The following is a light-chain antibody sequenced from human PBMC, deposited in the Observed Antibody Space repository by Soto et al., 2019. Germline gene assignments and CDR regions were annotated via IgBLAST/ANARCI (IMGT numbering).Light chain of an antibody. J-gene: IGKJ5*01. CDR1: QGPSSY. CDR2: AAS. Sequence: IQLTQSPSSLSASVGDRVTITCRASQGPSSYLAWYQQRPGKAPKLLINAASTLQSGVPSRFSGSGSGTDFTLTISSLHPEDFATYYCQQLNSYPITLGQGTRLEIK. CDR3: QQLNSYPIT. V-gene: IGKV1-9*01.